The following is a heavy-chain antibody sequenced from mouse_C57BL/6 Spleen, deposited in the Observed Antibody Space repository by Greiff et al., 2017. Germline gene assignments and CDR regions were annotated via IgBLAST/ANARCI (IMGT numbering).Heavy chain of an antibody. CDR3: ARGFTTGVEGLAY. Sequence: QVQLKESGAELVMPGASVKLSCKASGYTFTSYWMHWVKQRPGQGLEWIGEIDPSDSYTNYNQKFKGKSTLTVDKSSSTAYMQLSSLTSEDSAVYYCARGFTTGVEGLAYWGQGTLVTVSA. J-gene: IGHJ3*01. CDR2: IDPSDSYT. D-gene: IGHD1-1*01. CDR1: GYTFTSYW. V-gene: IGHV1-69*01.